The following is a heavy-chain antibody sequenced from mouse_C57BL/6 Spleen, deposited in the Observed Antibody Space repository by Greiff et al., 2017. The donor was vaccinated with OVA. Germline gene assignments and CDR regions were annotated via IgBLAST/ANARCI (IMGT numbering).Heavy chain of an antibody. V-gene: IGHV5-9-1*02. CDR1: GFTFSSYA. CDR2: ISSGGDYI. Sequence: EVKLMESGEGLVKPGGSLKLSCAASGFTFSSYAMSWVRQTPEKRLEWVAYISSGGDYIYYADTVKGRFTISRDNARNTLYLQMSSLKSEDTAMDYCTREGDYDGGYFDYWGQGTTLTVSS. J-gene: IGHJ2*01. D-gene: IGHD2-4*01. CDR3: TREGDYDGGYFDY.